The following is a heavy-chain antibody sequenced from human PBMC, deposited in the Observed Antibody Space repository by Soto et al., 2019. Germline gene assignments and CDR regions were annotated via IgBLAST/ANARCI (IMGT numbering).Heavy chain of an antibody. CDR3: AAGTMFGLRTSPYFDH. CDR1: GGTLSSYA. V-gene: IGHV1-69*13. Sequence: SVKVSCKASGGTLSSYAINWVRQAPGQGLEWMGGIIPILGRASSAQRFQGRVTITADESTSTAYMELSSLRSEDTAIYYCAAGTMFGLRTSPYFDHWGHGTLVTVAS. CDR2: IIPILGRA. J-gene: IGHJ4*01. D-gene: IGHD3-3*01.